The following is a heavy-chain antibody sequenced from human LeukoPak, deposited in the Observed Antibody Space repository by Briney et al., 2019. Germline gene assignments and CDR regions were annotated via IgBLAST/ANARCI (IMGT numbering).Heavy chain of an antibody. CDR2: IIPIFGTA. Sequence: GASVKVSCKASGGTFSSYAISWVRQAPGQGLEWMGGIIPIFGTANYAQKFQGRVTITADESTSTAYMELSSLRSGDTAVYYCARVGGEGSSSHYYYYYMDVWGKGTTVTVSS. J-gene: IGHJ6*03. CDR1: GGTFSSYA. CDR3: ARVGGEGSSSHYYYYYMDV. D-gene: IGHD6-6*01. V-gene: IGHV1-69*13.